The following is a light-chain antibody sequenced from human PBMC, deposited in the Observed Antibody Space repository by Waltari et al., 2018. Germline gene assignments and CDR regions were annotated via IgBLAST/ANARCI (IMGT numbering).Light chain of an antibody. J-gene: IGLJ3*02. V-gene: IGLV1-47*01. Sequence: QSVLTQPPSASGTPGQKVTITCSGGRSNIGSHYVNWYQHFPGSAPKLLFYRDNQRHSGVPARFSVSKSGTSASLAITDLRPEDEADYYCASWDFSLTVWVFGGGSRLTVL. CDR1: RSNIGSHY. CDR2: RDN. CDR3: ASWDFSLTVWV.